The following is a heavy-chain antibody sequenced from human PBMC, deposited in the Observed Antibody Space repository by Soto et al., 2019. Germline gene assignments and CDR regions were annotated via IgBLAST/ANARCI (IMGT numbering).Heavy chain of an antibody. D-gene: IGHD3-9*01. J-gene: IGHJ5*02. CDR2: IYYSGST. V-gene: IGHV4-59*01. CDR3: ARVYYDILTGYYYWFDP. Sequence: ETLSLTCTVSGVSISSYYWSWIRQPPGKGLEWIGYIYYSGSTNYNPSLKSRVTISVDTSKNQFSLKLSSVTAADTAVYYCARVYYDILTGYYYWFDPWGQGTLVTVSS. CDR1: GVSISSYY.